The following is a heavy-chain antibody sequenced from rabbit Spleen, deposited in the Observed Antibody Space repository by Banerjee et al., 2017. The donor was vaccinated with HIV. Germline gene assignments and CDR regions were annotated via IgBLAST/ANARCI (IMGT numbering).Heavy chain of an antibody. V-gene: IGHV1S40*01. D-gene: IGHD1-1*01. CDR3: ARDLVAIIGWNFNL. CDR2: INIVTGKS. Sequence: QSLEESGGDLVKPGASLTLTCIASGVSLNDKDVMCWVRQAPGKGLEWIACINIVTGKSVYASWAKGRIIMSRTSSTTVTLQMTSLTVADTATYFCARDLVAIIGWNFNLWGQGTLVTVS. CDR1: GVSLNDKDV. J-gene: IGHJ4*01.